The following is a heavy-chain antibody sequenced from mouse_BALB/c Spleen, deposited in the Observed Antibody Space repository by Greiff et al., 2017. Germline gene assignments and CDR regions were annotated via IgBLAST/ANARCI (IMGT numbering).Heavy chain of an antibody. CDR1: GYTFTDYE. CDR3: TRSGLLAWFAY. Sequence: VKLMESGAELVRPGASVTLSCKASGYTFTDYEMHWVKQTPVHGLEWIGAIDPETGGTAYNQKFKGKATLTADKSSSTAYMELRSLTSEDSAVYYCTRSGLLAWFAYWGQGTLVTVSA. CDR2: IDPETGGT. J-gene: IGHJ3*01. D-gene: IGHD2-3*01. V-gene: IGHV1-15*01.